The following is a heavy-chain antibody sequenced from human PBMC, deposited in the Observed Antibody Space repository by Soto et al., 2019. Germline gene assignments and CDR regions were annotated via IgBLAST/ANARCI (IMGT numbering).Heavy chain of an antibody. V-gene: IGHV4-59*01. D-gene: IGHD3-3*01. J-gene: IGHJ4*02. CDR2: IYYSGST. CDR1: GGSISSYY. CDR3: ARINTIFGVVTQYHFDY. Sequence: SETLSLTCTVSGGSISSYYWSWIRQPPGKGLEWIGYIYYSGSTNYNPSLKSRVTISVDTSKNQFSLKLSSVTAADTAVYYCARINTIFGVVTQYHFDYWGQGTLVTVSS.